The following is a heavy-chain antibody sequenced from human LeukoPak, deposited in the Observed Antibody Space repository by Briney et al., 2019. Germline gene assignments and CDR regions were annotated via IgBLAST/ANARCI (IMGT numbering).Heavy chain of an antibody. Sequence: KPSETLSLTCTVSGGSISSSSYYWGWIRQPPGKGLEWIGSIYYSGSTYYNPSLKSRVTISVDTSKNQFSLKLSSVTAADTAVYYCARDSRGYYYDSSGPPDAFDIWGQGTMVTVSS. CDR3: ARDSRGYYYDSSGPPDAFDI. D-gene: IGHD3-22*01. J-gene: IGHJ3*02. V-gene: IGHV4-39*07. CDR2: IYYSGST. CDR1: GGSISSSSYY.